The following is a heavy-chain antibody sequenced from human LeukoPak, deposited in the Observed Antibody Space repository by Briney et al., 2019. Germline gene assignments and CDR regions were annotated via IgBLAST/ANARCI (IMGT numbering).Heavy chain of an antibody. CDR1: GFTFSSYG. J-gene: IGHJ6*03. Sequence: GGSLRLSCAASGFTFSSYGMHWVRQAPGKGLEWVAFIRYDGSNKYYADSVKGRFTISRDNSKNTLYLQMNSLRAEDTAVYYCARAPLTYYYDSSGYQNYYYYYMDVWGKGTTVTISS. CDR2: IRYDGSNK. D-gene: IGHD3-22*01. CDR3: ARAPLTYYYDSSGYQNYYYYYMDV. V-gene: IGHV3-30*02.